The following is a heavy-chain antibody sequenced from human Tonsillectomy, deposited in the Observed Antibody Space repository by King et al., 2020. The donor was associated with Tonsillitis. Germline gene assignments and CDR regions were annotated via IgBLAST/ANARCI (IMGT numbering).Heavy chain of an antibody. CDR2: ISAYNGNT. CDR3: ARLGDLGYCSGGSCSTLGY. V-gene: IGHV1-18*01. J-gene: IGHJ4*02. Sequence: VQLVESGAEVRKPGASVKVSCKASGYTFTSYGISWVRQAPGQGLEWMGWISAYNGNTNYVQKFQGRVTMTTDTSTSTAYMELRSLRSDDTAVYFCARLGDLGYCSGGSCSTLGYWGQGTLVTVSS. CDR1: GYTFTSYG. D-gene: IGHD2-15*01.